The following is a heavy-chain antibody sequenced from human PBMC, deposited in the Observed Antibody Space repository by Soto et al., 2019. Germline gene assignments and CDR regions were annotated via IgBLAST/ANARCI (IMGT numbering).Heavy chain of an antibody. Sequence: ASVKVSCKASGYTFTSYAMHWVRQAPGQRLEWMGWINAGNGNTKYSQKFQGRVTITRDTSASTAYMELNSLKTEDTAVYYCTTVTVGANVAAYWGQGTLVTVSS. CDR3: TTVTVGANVAAY. D-gene: IGHD1-26*01. CDR1: GYTFTSYA. V-gene: IGHV1-3*01. CDR2: INAGNGNT. J-gene: IGHJ4*02.